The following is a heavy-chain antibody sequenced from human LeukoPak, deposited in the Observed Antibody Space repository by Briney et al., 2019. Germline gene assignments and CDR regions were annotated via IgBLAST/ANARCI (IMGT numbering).Heavy chain of an antibody. V-gene: IGHV3-48*02. D-gene: IGHD3-3*01. CDR3: PRYFADGFGFDI. CDR2: ISSSISTI. Sequence: GGSLIFCCAASGFTISSCIMNWGRQAPGKGVEWVSYISSSISTIYYADSVEGRFTISRDNAKTSLYLQMNSLRDEDTAIYYCPRYFADGFGFDIWGQGTLVTVSS. J-gene: IGHJ3*02. CDR1: GFTISSCI.